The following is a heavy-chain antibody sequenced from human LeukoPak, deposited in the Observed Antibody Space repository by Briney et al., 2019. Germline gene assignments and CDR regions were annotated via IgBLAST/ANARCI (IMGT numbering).Heavy chain of an antibody. J-gene: IGHJ1*01. D-gene: IGHD4-17*01. V-gene: IGHV4-61*02. CDR3: ARDDYGDSFQL. CDR2: LYISGFT. Sequence: SETLSLTCTVSGESITSGQYYWSWIRQSAVKGLEWIGRLYISGFTNYNPSLKSRVTISLDRSRNQFFLNLTSVTAADTAVYYCARDDYGDSFQLWGQGTLVTVSS. CDR1: GESITSGQYY.